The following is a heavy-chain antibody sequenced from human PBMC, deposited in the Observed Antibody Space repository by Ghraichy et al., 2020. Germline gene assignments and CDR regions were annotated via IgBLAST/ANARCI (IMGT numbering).Heavy chain of an antibody. CDR2: ISGSSDNT. V-gene: IGHV3-23*01. Sequence: GGSLRLSCAASGFTFNTYAMSWVRQAPGKGLEWVSSISGSSDNTYYSDSVKGRFTISRDNAKNTLFLQVNSLTAEDTAMYYCAKVPSRKKNWNMDAFDIWGQGTMVTVSS. CDR3: AKVPSRKKNWNMDAFDI. CDR1: GFTFNTYA. D-gene: IGHD1-1*01. J-gene: IGHJ3*02.